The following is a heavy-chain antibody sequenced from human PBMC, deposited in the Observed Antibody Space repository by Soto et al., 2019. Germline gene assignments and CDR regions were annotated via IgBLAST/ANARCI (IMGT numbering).Heavy chain of an antibody. CDR3: ARTSTYCSGGSCFTGGSYYYYGMDV. Sequence: PGESLKISCKGSGYSFTSYWISWVRQMPGKGLEWMGRIDPSDSYTNYSPSFQGHVTISADKSISTAYLQWSSLKASDTAMYYCARTSTYCSGGSCFTGGSYYYYGMDVWGQGTMVTVSS. D-gene: IGHD2-15*01. J-gene: IGHJ6*02. V-gene: IGHV5-10-1*01. CDR1: GYSFTSYW. CDR2: IDPSDSYT.